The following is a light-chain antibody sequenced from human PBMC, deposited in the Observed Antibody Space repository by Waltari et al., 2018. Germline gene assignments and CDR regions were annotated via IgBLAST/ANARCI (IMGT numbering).Light chain of an antibody. Sequence: EIVLTQSPATLSLSPGERATLSCRASQSVSYYLAWSQQRPGQAPRLLIYDTSHRATGIPDRFSGSGSETDFTLTISSLEPEDFAVYYCQQRRNWPLTFGGGTKVEIK. V-gene: IGKV3-11*01. J-gene: IGKJ4*01. CDR1: QSVSYY. CDR2: DTS. CDR3: QQRRNWPLT.